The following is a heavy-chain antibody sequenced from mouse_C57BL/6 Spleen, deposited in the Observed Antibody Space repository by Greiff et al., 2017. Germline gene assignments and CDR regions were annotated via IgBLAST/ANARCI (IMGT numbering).Heavy chain of an antibody. J-gene: IGHJ2*01. D-gene: IGHD2-4*01. Sequence: QVQLQQPGAELVKPGASVKLSCKASGYTFTSYWMHWVKQRPGQGLEWIGMIHPNSGSTNYNEKFKSKATLTVDKSSSTAYMQLSSLTSEDSAVYYCARRDASDYDSFDYWGQGTTLTVSS. V-gene: IGHV1-64*01. CDR3: ARRDASDYDSFDY. CDR1: GYTFTSYW. CDR2: IHPNSGST.